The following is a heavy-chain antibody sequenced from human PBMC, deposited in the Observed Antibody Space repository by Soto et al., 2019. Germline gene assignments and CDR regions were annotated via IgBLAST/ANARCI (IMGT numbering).Heavy chain of an antibody. Sequence: GGSLRLSCAASGFTLSRYEMNWVRQAPGKGLEWISYIHSSGTTIYYADSVKGRFTISRDNAKNSLCLQMNSLSAEDTAVYYCATRSGGGGAFDFWGQGTMVTVSS. CDR1: GFTLSRYE. CDR2: IHSSGTTI. CDR3: ATRSGGGGAFDF. D-gene: IGHD3-10*01. J-gene: IGHJ3*01. V-gene: IGHV3-48*03.